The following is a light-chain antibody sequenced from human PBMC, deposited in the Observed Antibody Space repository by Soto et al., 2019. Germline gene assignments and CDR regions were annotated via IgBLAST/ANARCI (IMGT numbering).Light chain of an antibody. J-gene: IGKJ5*01. Sequence: IQLTQSPSSLSSSVGDRVTISCRESQSISSYLNWYQQKPGKAPKLLIYAASSLQSGVPSRFSGSGSGTDFTLTISSLQPEDFATYYCQQSYSTPPITFGQGTLPEVK. CDR3: QQSYSTPPIT. V-gene: IGKV1-39*01. CDR2: AAS. CDR1: QSISSY.